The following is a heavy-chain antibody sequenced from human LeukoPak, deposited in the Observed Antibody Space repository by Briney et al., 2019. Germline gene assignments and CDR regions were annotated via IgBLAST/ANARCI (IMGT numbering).Heavy chain of an antibody. Sequence: GRSLRLSCAASGFDFSSYVMHWVRQAPGKGLEWVATIGKNQYYADSVKGRFTISKDNSKNMMYLQMDSLGVDDTAIYYCAKGSNGDYDNWGQGTLVTVSS. CDR1: GFDFSSYV. V-gene: IGHV3-30*04. D-gene: IGHD4-17*01. J-gene: IGHJ4*02. CDR3: AKGSNGDYDN. CDR2: IGKNQ.